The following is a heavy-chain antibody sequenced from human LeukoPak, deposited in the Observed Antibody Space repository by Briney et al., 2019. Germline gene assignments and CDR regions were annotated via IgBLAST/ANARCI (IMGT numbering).Heavy chain of an antibody. D-gene: IGHD4-17*01. CDR1: GYSISSGYY. CDR2: IYHSGST. CDR3: ARRYYGHFDD. Sequence: SETLSLTCTVSGYSISSGYYWGWIRQPPGKGLEWIGSIYHSGSTYYNPSLKSRVTISVDTSKNQFSLKLSSVTAADTAVYYCARRYYGHFDDWGQRTLVTVSS. V-gene: IGHV4-38-2*02. J-gene: IGHJ4*02.